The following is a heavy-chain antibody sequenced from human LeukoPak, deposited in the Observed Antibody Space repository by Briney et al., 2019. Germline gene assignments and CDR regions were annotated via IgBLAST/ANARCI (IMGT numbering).Heavy chain of an antibody. J-gene: IGHJ4*02. Sequence: PGGSLRLSCAASGFTFSSYGMHWVRQAPGKGLEWVAFIRYDGSNKYYADSVKGRFTISRDNSKNTLYLQMNSLRAEDTAVYYCAKDGDTAMVTLSYWGQGTLVTVSS. CDR1: GFTFSSYG. CDR2: IRYDGSNK. V-gene: IGHV3-30*02. CDR3: AKDGDTAMVTLSY. D-gene: IGHD5-18*01.